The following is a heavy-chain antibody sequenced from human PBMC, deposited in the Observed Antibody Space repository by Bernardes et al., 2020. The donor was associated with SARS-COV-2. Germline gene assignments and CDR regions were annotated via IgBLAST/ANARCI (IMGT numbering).Heavy chain of an antibody. Sequence: LSLTCSVSGGFISGSTYYWGWVRQPPGKGLEWIGSLYYGATTYYNSSLKSRVSMSVDTTTNHFALRMTSVTAADSAVYYCVRHWDHWGQGSLVTVSS. CDR2: LYYGATT. CDR3: VRHWDH. J-gene: IGHJ4*02. V-gene: IGHV4-39*01. CDR1: GGFISGSTYY.